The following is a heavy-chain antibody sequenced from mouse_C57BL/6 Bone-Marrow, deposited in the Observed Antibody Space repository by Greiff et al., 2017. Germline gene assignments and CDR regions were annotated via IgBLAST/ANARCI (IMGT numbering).Heavy chain of an antibody. V-gene: IGHV1-22*01. CDR2: INPNNGGT. Sequence: EVQLQESGPELVKPGASVKMSCKASGYTFNDYNMHWVKQSHGKSLEWIGNINPNNGGTSYNQKLKGKATLTVNKSTSTAYMELRSMTSEDSAVYYCSRAPYYYGSSYEDWYFDVWGTGTTVTVSS. D-gene: IGHD1-1*01. J-gene: IGHJ1*03. CDR3: SRAPYYYGSSYEDWYFDV. CDR1: GYTFNDYN.